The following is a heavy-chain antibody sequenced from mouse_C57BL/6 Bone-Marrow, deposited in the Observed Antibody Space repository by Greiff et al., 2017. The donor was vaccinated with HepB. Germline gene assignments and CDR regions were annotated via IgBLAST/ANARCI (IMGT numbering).Heavy chain of an antibody. CDR1: GFSFNTYA. V-gene: IGHV10-1*01. CDR3: VRRNYGSKDWYFDV. CDR2: IRSKSNNYAT. Sequence: EVKLVESGGGLVQPKGSLKLSCAASGFSFNTYAMNWVRQAPGKGLEWVARIRSKSNNYATYYADSVKDRFTISRDDSESMLYLQMNNLKTEDTAMYYCVRRNYGSKDWYFDVWGTGTTVTVSS. J-gene: IGHJ1*03. D-gene: IGHD1-1*01.